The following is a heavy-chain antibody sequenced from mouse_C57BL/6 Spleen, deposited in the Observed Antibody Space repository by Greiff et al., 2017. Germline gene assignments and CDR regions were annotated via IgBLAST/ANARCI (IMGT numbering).Heavy chain of an antibody. D-gene: IGHD1-1*01. J-gene: IGHJ3*01. CDR1: GYTFTDYY. CDR3: ARDYGSSPRFAY. V-gene: IGHV1-76*01. Sequence: VKLVESGAELVRPGASVKLSCKASGYTFTDYYINWVKQRPGQGLEWIARIYPGSGNTYYNEKFKGKATLTAEKSSSTAYMQLSSLTSEDSAVYFCARDYGSSPRFAYWGQGTLVTVSA. CDR2: IYPGSGNT.